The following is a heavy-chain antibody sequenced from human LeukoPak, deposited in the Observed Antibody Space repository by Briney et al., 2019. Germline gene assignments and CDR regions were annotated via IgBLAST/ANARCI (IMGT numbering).Heavy chain of an antibody. CDR3: TTDSVAVAGRGDY. Sequence: GGSLRLSCAASGFTFSNAWMSWVRQAPGKGLEWVGRIKSKKDGGTTDYTAPVKGRFTISRDDSKNTLFLQMNSLQTEDTAVYYCTTDSVAVAGRGDYWGQGTLVTVSS. J-gene: IGHJ4*02. CDR2: IKSKKDGGTT. V-gene: IGHV3-15*01. D-gene: IGHD6-13*01. CDR1: GFTFSNAW.